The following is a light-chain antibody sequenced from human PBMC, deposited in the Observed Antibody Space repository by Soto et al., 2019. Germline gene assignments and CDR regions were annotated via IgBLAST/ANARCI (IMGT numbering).Light chain of an antibody. V-gene: IGKV1-5*03. CDR1: QSISSW. J-gene: IGKJ1*01. CDR3: QQYHSYST. CDR2: KAS. Sequence: DIQMTQSPSTLSASVGDRVTITCRASQSISSWLAWYQQKPGKAPKLLIYKASSLESGVPSRFSGSGSGTEFILTISSLQPDDFATYYCQQYHSYSTFGQGTKVEIK.